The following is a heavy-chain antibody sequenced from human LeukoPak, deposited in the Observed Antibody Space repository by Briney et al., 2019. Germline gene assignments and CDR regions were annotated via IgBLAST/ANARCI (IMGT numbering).Heavy chain of an antibody. CDR1: GFTVSSNY. CDR2: IYSGGST. CDR3: AREESGSPSGFDY. V-gene: IGHV3-66*02. D-gene: IGHD1-26*01. J-gene: IGHJ4*02. Sequence: GGSLRLSCAASGFTVSSNYMSWVRQAPGKGLEWVSVIYSGGSTYYADSVKGRFTISRDNSKNTLYPQMNSLRAEDTAVYYCAREESGSPSGFDYWGQGTLVTVSS.